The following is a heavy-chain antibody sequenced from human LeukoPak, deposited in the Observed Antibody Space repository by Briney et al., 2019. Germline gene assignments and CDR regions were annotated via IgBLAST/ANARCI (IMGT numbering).Heavy chain of an antibody. D-gene: IGHD6-13*01. J-gene: IGHJ3*02. CDR2: ISYDGSNK. CDR1: GFTFSSYA. CDR3: ARAGGAATRKPGAFDI. Sequence: GRSLRLSCAASGFTFSSYAMHWVRQAPGKGLEWVAVISYDGSNKYHADSVKGRFTISRDNPKNTLYLQMNSLRAEDTAVYYCARAGGAATRKPGAFDIWGQGTTVTVSS. V-gene: IGHV3-30-3*01.